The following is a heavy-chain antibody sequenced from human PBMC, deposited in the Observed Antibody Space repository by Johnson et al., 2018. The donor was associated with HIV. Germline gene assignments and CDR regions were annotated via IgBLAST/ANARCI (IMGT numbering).Heavy chain of an antibody. CDR2: ISGSGSTI. CDR3: AGGIAVAGTWDDAFDI. D-gene: IGHD6-19*01. Sequence: QVQLLESGGGVVQPGRSLRLSCAASGFNFSDYYMSWIRQAPGKGLEWVSYISGSGSTIYYADSVKGRFTIFRDNAKNSLYLQMNSLRAEDTAVYYCAGGIAVAGTWDDAFDIWGQGTMVTVSS. V-gene: IGHV3-11*04. CDR1: GFNFSDYY. J-gene: IGHJ3*02.